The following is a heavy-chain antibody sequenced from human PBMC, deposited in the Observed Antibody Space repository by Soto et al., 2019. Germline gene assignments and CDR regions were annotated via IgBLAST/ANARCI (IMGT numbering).Heavy chain of an antibody. V-gene: IGHV4-34*01. CDR2: INHSGST. J-gene: IGHJ6*02. D-gene: IGHD6-19*01. CDR1: GGSFSGYY. CDR3: ARVRGRSSGWYYYYYGMDV. Sequence: QVQLQQWGAGLLKPSETLSLTCAVYGGSFSGYYWSWIRQPPGKGLEWIGEINHSGSTNYNPSLKSRVTISVDTSKNQFSLKLSSVTAADTAVYYCARVRGRSSGWYYYYYGMDVWGQGTTVTVSS.